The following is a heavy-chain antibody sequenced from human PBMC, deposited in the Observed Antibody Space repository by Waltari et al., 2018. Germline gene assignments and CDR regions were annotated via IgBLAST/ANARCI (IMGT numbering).Heavy chain of an antibody. Sequence: EVQLVESGGGLVQPGGSLRLSCAASGFTFSSYAMHWVRQAPGKGLEYGSAISSNGVSTNYANSVKGRFTISRDNSKITLYLQMGSLRAEDMAVYYCARDSSYGDYFFDYWGQGTLVTVSS. CDR3: ARDSSYGDYFFDY. V-gene: IGHV3-64*01. CDR1: GFTFSSYA. D-gene: IGHD4-17*01. CDR2: ISSNGVST. J-gene: IGHJ4*02.